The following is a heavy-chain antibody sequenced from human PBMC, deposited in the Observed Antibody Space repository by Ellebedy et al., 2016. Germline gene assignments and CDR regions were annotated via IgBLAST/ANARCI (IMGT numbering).Heavy chain of an antibody. CDR2: IHHSGST. Sequence: SETLSLXCSVSGGSISSGDYYWSWIRQPPGKGLEWIGYIHHSGSTSYNPSLKSRVTMSVDTSKKQFSLKLDSVTAADTAVYYCARDRTVRGVTYFDYWGQGTLVTVSS. D-gene: IGHD3-10*01. V-gene: IGHV4-30-4*01. CDR3: ARDRTVRGVTYFDY. CDR1: GGSISSGDYY. J-gene: IGHJ4*02.